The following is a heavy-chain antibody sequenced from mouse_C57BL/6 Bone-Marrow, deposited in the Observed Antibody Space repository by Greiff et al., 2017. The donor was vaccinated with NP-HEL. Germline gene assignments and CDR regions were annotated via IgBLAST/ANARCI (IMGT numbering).Heavy chain of an antibody. Sequence: VKLQESGAELVRPGTSVKVSCKASGYAFTNYLIEWVKQRPGQGLEWIGVIIPGSGGTNYNEKFKGKATLTADKSSSTAYMQLSSLTSEDSAVYFCARKADYDGYYGWYFDVWGTGATVTVAS. CDR1: GYAFTNYL. J-gene: IGHJ1*03. CDR3: ARKADYDGYYGWYFDV. V-gene: IGHV1-54*01. D-gene: IGHD2-3*01. CDR2: IIPGSGGT.